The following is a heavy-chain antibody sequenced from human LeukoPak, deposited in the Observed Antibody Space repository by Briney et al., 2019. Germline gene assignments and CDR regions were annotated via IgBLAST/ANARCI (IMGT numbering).Heavy chain of an antibody. J-gene: IGHJ4*02. CDR1: GFTFSSYA. D-gene: IGHD6-19*01. CDR3: ARDPGYSSGWYLGY. Sequence: GGSLRLSCAASGFTFSSYAMHWVRQAPGKGLEWVAVISYDGSNKYYADPVKGRFTISRDNSKNTLYLQMNSLRAEDTAVYYCARDPGYSSGWYLGYWGQGALVTVSS. V-gene: IGHV3-30-3*01. CDR2: ISYDGSNK.